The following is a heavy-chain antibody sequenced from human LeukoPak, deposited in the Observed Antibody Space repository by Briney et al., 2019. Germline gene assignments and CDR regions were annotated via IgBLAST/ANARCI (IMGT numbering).Heavy chain of an antibody. CDR2: INSDGSST. J-gene: IGHJ5*02. Sequence: GGSLRLSCAAFGVTFSSYWMHWVRQAPGKGLVWVSRINSDGSSTSYADSVKGRFTISRDNAKNTLYLQMNSLRAEDTAVYYCARERRWLSAHWFDPWGQGTLVTVSS. V-gene: IGHV3-74*01. CDR1: GVTFSSYW. D-gene: IGHD5-12*01. CDR3: ARERRWLSAHWFDP.